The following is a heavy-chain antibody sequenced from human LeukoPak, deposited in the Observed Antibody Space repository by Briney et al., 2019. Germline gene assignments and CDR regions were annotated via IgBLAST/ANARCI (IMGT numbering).Heavy chain of an antibody. D-gene: IGHD6-6*01. CDR3: ARAPPYSSASWGYYGMDV. V-gene: IGHV3-13*01. Sequence: GGSLRLSCAASGFTFSSYGMHWVRQTIGKGLEWVSSIGIAGDTYYPGSVKGRFTISRENAKNSLYLQMNSLRAGDTAVYYCARAPPYSSASWGYYGMDVWGQGTTVTVSS. CDR2: IGIAGDT. CDR1: GFTFSSYG. J-gene: IGHJ6*02.